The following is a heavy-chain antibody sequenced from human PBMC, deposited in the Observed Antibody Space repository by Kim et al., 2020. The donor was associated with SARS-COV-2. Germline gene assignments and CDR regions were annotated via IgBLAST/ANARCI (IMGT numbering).Heavy chain of an antibody. CDR3: AREYCSGGSCQRDSNWFDP. Sequence: SVKVSCKASGGTFSSYAISWVRQAPGQGLEWMGGIIPIFGTANYAQKFQGRVTITADESTSTAYMELSSLRSEDTAVYYCAREYCSGGSCQRDSNWFDPWGQGTLVTVSS. V-gene: IGHV1-69*13. J-gene: IGHJ5*02. D-gene: IGHD2-15*01. CDR2: IIPIFGTA. CDR1: GGTFSSYA.